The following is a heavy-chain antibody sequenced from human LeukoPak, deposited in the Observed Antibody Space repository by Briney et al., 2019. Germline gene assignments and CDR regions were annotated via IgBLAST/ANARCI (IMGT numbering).Heavy chain of an antibody. V-gene: IGHV4-39*07. J-gene: IGHJ4*02. CDR1: GGSISSSSYY. Sequence: SETLSLTCTVSGGSISSSSYYWGWIRQPPGKGLEWIGSIYYSGSTYYNPSLKSRVTISVDRSKNQFSLKLSSVTAADTAVYYCARLRFGDYFDYWGQGTLVTVSS. D-gene: IGHD3-3*01. CDR2: IYYSGST. CDR3: ARLRFGDYFDY.